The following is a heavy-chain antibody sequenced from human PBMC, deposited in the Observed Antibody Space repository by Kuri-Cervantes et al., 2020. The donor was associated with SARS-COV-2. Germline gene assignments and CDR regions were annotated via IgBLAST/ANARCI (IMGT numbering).Heavy chain of an antibody. CDR2: INHRGST. CDR3: ASFGGGGSDGGFDP. Sequence: GSLRLSCSVSGSSISSSSYYWGWIRQPPGKGLEWTGEINHRGSTNYNPSLKSRVTISVDTSKNQFSLKLSSVTAADTAVYYCASFGGGGSDGGFDPWGQGTLVTVSS. V-gene: IGHV4-39*07. D-gene: IGHD3-16*01. J-gene: IGHJ5*02. CDR1: GSSISSSSYY.